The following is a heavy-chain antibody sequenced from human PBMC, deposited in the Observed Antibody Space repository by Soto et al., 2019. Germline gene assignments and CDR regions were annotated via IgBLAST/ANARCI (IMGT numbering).Heavy chain of an antibody. CDR1: GGSMSSSTYY. D-gene: IGHD3-3*01. J-gene: IGHJ4*02. Sequence: QVPLQESGPGLVKPSETLSLNCAVFGGSMSSSTYYWGWIRQPPGKGLEWIGGMDYSGRAYYNPSLKSRVTISVDTAKNTFSLKLNAVTAADTAVYYCARHKRITGVGVAPIRCIFDYWGQGDLVTVSS. CDR3: ARHKRITGVGVAPIRCIFDY. V-gene: IGHV4-39*01. CDR2: MDYSGRA.